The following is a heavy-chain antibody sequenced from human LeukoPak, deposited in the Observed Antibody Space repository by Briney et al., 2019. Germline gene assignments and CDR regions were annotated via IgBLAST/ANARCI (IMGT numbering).Heavy chain of an antibody. V-gene: IGHV4-59*01. CDR3: ARDQGDGYNFFDY. D-gene: IGHD5-24*01. J-gene: IGHJ4*02. CDR1: GGSISNYY. Sequence: SSETLSLTCTVSGGSISNYYWSWIRQPPGKGLEWIGYIYYSGSTNYNPSLKSRVTISVDTSKNQFSLKLSSVTAADTAVYYCARDQGDGYNFFDYWGQGTLVTVSS. CDR2: IYYSGST.